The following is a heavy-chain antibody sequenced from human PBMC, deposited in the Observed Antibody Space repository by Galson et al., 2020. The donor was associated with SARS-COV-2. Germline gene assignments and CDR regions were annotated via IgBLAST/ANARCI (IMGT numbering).Heavy chain of an antibody. CDR2: IKQDGSEK. Sequence: GGSLRLSCEASGFILSNHWMHWVRQAPGKGLEWVASIKQDGSEKYYVDSVKGRFSISRDNAKYLLYLQMNSLRAEDTAVYYCARESATFGVSIDSWGKGTLVTVSS. CDR1: GFILSNHW. V-gene: IGHV3-7*01. CDR3: ARESATFGVSIDS. D-gene: IGHD3-3*01. J-gene: IGHJ5*01.